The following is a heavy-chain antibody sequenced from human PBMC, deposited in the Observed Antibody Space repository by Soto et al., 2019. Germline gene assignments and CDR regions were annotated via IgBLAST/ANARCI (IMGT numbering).Heavy chain of an antibody. D-gene: IGHD2-2*01. V-gene: IGHV3-23*01. Sequence: GGSLRLSCAASGFTFSSYAMSWVRQAPGKGLEWVSAISGSGGSTYYADSVKGRFTISRDNSKNTLYLQMNSLRAEDTAVYYCAKAAEYCSSTSCPYYFDYWGQGTLVTVSS. CDR2: ISGSGGST. CDR3: AKAAEYCSSTSCPYYFDY. J-gene: IGHJ4*02. CDR1: GFTFSSYA.